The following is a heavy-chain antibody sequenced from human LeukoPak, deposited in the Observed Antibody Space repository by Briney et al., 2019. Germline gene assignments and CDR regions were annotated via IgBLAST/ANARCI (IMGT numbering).Heavy chain of an antibody. CDR1: GGSISSSSYY. D-gene: IGHD3-3*01. V-gene: IGHV4-39*01. J-gene: IGHJ4*02. CDR3: ARLPRDDFWSNFFDY. Sequence: KPSETLSLTCTVSGGSISSSSYYWGWIRQPPGKGLEWIGSIHYRGSTYYNPSLKSRVTISVDTSKNQFSLKLSSVTAADTAVYYCARLPRDDFWSNFFDYWGQGTLVTVSS. CDR2: IHYRGST.